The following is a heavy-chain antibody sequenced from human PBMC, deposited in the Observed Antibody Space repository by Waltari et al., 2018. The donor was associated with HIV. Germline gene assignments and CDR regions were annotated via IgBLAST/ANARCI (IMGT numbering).Heavy chain of an antibody. V-gene: IGHV3-74*01. CDR2: IKTDGSST. J-gene: IGHJ6*02. D-gene: IGHD2-2*02. CDR1: GFTFSSYW. Sequence: EVQLVESGGGLVQPGGSLRLSCAASGFTFSSYWIHWVRQAPGKGLGCASRIKTDGSSTRYADSVKGRFTICRCNAKNTLYLQMNGLRAEDTAVDYCARGGHCSGISCYTGDYSYGLDVWGQGTTVTVSS. CDR3: ARGGHCSGISCYTGDYSYGLDV.